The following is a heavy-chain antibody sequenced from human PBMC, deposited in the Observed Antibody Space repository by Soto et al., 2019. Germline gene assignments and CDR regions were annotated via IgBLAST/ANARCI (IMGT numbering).Heavy chain of an antibody. CDR3: ASYSYYDSSGYYPARGYYYGMDV. V-gene: IGHV1-69*06. D-gene: IGHD3-22*01. J-gene: IGHJ6*02. CDR1: GGTFSSYA. CDR2: IIPIFGTA. Sequence: QVQLVQSGAEVKKPGSSVKVSCKASGGTFSSYAISWVRQAPGQGLEWMGGIIPIFGTANYAQKFQGRVTITENKSTSTAYMELSSLRSEDTAVYYCASYSYYDSSGYYPARGYYYGMDVWGQGTTVTVSS.